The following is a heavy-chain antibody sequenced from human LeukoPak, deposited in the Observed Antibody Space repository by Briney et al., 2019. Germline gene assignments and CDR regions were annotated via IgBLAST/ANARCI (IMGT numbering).Heavy chain of an antibody. Sequence: PSETLSLTCAVYGGSFSGYYWSWIRQPAGKGLEWIGRIYTSGSTNYNPSLKSRVTMSVDTSKNQFSLKLSSVTAADTAVYYCARDTAMVTGPMAFDIWGQGTMVTVSS. J-gene: IGHJ3*02. D-gene: IGHD5-18*01. CDR1: GGSFSGYY. V-gene: IGHV4-4*07. CDR3: ARDTAMVTGPMAFDI. CDR2: IYTSGST.